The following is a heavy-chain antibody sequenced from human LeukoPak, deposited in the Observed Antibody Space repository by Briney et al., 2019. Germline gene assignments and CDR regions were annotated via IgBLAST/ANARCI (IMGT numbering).Heavy chain of an antibody. CDR2: IKSDGSDK. J-gene: IGHJ4*02. CDR3: ARRNIAAAALDY. CDR1: GFTFSTYW. V-gene: IGHV3-7*05. D-gene: IGHD6-13*01. Sequence: PGGSLRLSCAASGFTFSTYWMSWVRQAPGKGLEWVAQIKSDGSDKYYVDSVKGRFAISRDNAKNSLYLQMNSLRAEDTAVYYCARRNIAAAALDYWGQGTLVTVSS.